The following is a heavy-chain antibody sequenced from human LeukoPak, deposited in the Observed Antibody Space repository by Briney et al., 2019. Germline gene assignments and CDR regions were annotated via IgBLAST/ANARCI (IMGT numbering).Heavy chain of an antibody. CDR1: GFTFDDYG. J-gene: IGHJ4*02. V-gene: IGHV3-20*04. Sequence: GGSLRLSCAASGFTFDDYGMSWVRQAPGKGLEWVCGNNWNGGSTGNADSVKGRFTISRDNAKNSLYLQMNSLRAEDTALYYCARALGFGEVPTAVDYWGQGTLVTVSS. CDR3: ARALGFGEVPTAVDY. CDR2: NNWNGGST. D-gene: IGHD3-10*01.